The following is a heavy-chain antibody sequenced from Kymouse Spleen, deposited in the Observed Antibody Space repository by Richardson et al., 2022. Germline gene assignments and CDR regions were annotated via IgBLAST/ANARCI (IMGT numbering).Heavy chain of an antibody. D-gene: IGHD1-7*01. CDR2: ISWNSGSI. Sequence: EVQLVESGGGLVQPGRSLRLSCAASGFTFDDYAMHWVRQAPGKGLEWVSGISWNSGSIGYADSVKGRFTISRDNAKNSLYLQMNSLRAEDTALYYCAKETGTTMAFDIWGQGTMVTVSS. V-gene: IGHV3-9*01. J-gene: IGHJ3*02. CDR1: GFTFDDYA. CDR3: AKETGTTMAFDI.